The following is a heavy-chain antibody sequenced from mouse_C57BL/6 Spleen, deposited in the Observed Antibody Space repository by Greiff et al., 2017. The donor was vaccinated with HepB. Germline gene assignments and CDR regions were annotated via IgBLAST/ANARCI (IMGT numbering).Heavy chain of an antibody. D-gene: IGHD2-12*01. CDR2: ISSGSSTI. CDR3: ASTALHYSLDY. CDR1: GFTFSDYG. J-gene: IGHJ2*01. Sequence: EVHLVESGGGLVKPGGSLKLSCAASGFTFSDYGMHWVRQAPEKGLEWVAYISSGSSTIYYADTVKGRFTISRDNAKNTLFLQMTSLRSEDTAMYYCASTALHYSLDYWGQGTTLTVSS. V-gene: IGHV5-17*01.